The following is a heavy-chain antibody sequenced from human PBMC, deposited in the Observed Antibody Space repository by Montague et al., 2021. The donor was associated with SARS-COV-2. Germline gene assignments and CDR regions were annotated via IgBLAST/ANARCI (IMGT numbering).Heavy chain of an antibody. Sequence: SETLSLTCTVYGGPLSPFYWSWLRQPPGKGLEWIGYIFYNGNTRYNPSLKSRLTFSVDTSKNQFSLGLRSVTAADAGVDYCGGGQAGDVWGQGTTVTVSS. J-gene: IGHJ6*02. CDR1: GGPLSPFY. D-gene: IGHD2-15*01. CDR2: IFYNGNT. V-gene: IGHV4-59*08. CDR3: GGGQAGDV.